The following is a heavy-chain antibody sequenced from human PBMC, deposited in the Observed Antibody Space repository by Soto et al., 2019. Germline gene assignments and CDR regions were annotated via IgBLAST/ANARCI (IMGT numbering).Heavy chain of an antibody. J-gene: IGHJ6*02. D-gene: IGHD3-3*01. V-gene: IGHV1-18*04. CDR2: ISAYNGNT. CDR3: ARLPDATDYDXWSGYYKPPHYYYGMDV. CDR1: GYTFTSYG. Sequence: ASVKVSCKASGYTFTSYGISWVRQAPGQGLEWMGWISAYNGNTNYAQKLQGRVTMTTDTSTSTAYMELRSLRSDDTAVYYCARLPDATDYDXWSGYYKPPHYYYGMDVWGQGTTVTVSS.